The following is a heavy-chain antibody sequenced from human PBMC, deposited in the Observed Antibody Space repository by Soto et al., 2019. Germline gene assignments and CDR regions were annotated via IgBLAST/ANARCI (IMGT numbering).Heavy chain of an antibody. CDR2: ISGSGGST. CDR1: GFTFSSYA. CDR3: ARTTGGYDSSGYYYGEVNQFDY. Sequence: EVQLLESGGGLVQPGGSLRLSCAASGFTFSSYAMSWVRQAPGKGLEWVSAISGSGGSTYYADSVKGRFTISRDNSKNTLYLQMNSLRAEDTAVYYCARTTGGYDSSGYYYGEVNQFDYWGQGTLVTVSS. D-gene: IGHD3-22*01. J-gene: IGHJ4*02. V-gene: IGHV3-23*01.